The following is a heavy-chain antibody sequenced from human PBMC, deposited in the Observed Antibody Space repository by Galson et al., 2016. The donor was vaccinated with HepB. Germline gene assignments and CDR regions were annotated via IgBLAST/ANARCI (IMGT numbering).Heavy chain of an antibody. Sequence: LSLTCTVSGGSIRSSSYYWGWIRQPPGKGLEWIGSIYYSGGTYYNPSLKSRVTISVDTSKNQFSLMLSSVTAADTAVYYCARQGTEGYTHGYLGENYYHYYGLDVWGHGTTVTVSS. CDR3: ARQGTEGYTHGYLGENYYHYYGLDV. D-gene: IGHD5-18*01. V-gene: IGHV4-39*01. CDR2: IYYSGGT. CDR1: GGSIRSSSYY. J-gene: IGHJ6*02.